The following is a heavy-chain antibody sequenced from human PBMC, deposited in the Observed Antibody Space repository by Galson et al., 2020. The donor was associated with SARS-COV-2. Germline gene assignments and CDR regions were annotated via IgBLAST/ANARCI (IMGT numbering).Heavy chain of an antibody. J-gene: IGHJ5*02. V-gene: IGHV4-34*01. D-gene: IGHD6-6*01. CDR2: INQSGSA. CDR3: ARGLRYSGRAARLFRWFEP. Sequence: SETLSLTCAVHGGSFSGYYWTWIRQAPGKGLECIGEINQSGSANYNPSLKSRVTMSVDTSKNQFSLKLSSVTAADTAMYYCARGLRYSGRAARLFRWFEPWGQGPLVTVSS. CDR1: GGSFSGYY.